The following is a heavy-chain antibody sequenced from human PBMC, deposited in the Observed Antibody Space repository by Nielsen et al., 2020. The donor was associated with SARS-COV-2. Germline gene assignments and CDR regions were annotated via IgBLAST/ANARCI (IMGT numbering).Heavy chain of an antibody. Sequence: GESLKISYAASEFAFSNYAIHWVRQAPGKGLEWVAVISYDGSNKYYADSVKGRFTISRDNSKNTLYLQMNSLRAEDTAVYYCARDRLYDYGDYCFDYWGQGTLVTVSS. CDR3: ARDRLYDYGDYCFDY. V-gene: IGHV3-30*04. CDR1: EFAFSNYA. D-gene: IGHD4-17*01. J-gene: IGHJ4*02. CDR2: ISYDGSNK.